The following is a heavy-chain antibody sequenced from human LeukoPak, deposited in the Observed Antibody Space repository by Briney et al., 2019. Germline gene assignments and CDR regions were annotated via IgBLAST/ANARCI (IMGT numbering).Heavy chain of an antibody. V-gene: IGHV3-53*01. J-gene: IGHJ3*02. CDR3: ARDSSGRWAFDI. CDR1: GFTVSSNY. CDR2: IYSGGST. Sequence: GGSLRLSCAASGFTVSSNYMSWVRQAPGKGLEWVSVIYSGGSTYYADSVKGRFTISRDNSKNTLYLQMNSLRAEDTAVYYCARDSSGRWAFDIWGQGTMVTVSS. D-gene: IGHD3-22*01.